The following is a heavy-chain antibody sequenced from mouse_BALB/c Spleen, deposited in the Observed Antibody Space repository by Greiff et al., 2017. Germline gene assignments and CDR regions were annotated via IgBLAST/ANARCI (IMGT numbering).Heavy chain of an antibody. CDR1: GFSLTSYD. Sequence: VQLQQSGPGLVAPSQSLSITCTVSGFSLTSYDISWIRQPPGKGLEWLGVIWTGGGTNYNSAFMSRLSISKDNSKSQVFLKMNSLQTDDTAIYYCVREGDYWGQGTSVTVSS. J-gene: IGHJ4*01. CDR3: VREGDY. V-gene: IGHV2-9-2*01. CDR2: IWTGGGT.